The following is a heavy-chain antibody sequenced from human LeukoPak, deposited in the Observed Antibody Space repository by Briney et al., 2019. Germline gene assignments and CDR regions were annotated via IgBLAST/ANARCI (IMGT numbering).Heavy chain of an antibody. CDR2: IYYSGST. CDR1: GGSISDYY. J-gene: IGHJ4*02. D-gene: IGHD6-13*01. CDR3: ARGSWSFDY. V-gene: IGHV4-59*01. Sequence: SETLSLTCTVSGGSISDYYWSWIRQPPGKGLEWTGYIYYSGSTNYNPSLKSRVTISVDTSKNQFSLNLSSVTAADTAVYYCARGSWSFDYWGQGTLVTVSS.